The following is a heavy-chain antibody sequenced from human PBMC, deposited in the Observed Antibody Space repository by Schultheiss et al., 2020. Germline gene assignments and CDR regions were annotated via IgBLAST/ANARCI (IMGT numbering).Heavy chain of an antibody. CDR1: GGSFSGYY. V-gene: IGHV4-34*01. D-gene: IGHD6-13*01. CDR3: ASGPGERSSSWYYFDY. CDR2: ISHSGGT. J-gene: IGHJ4*02. Sequence: SETLSLTCTVYGGSFSGYYWSWIRQSPGKGLEWIGEISHSGGTKYNPSLKSRVTMSVDTSKNQFSLKLSSVTAADTAVYYCASGPGERSSSWYYFDYWGQGTLVTVSS.